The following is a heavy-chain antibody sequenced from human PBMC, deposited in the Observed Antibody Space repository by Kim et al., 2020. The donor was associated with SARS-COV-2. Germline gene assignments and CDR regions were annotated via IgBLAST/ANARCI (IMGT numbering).Heavy chain of an antibody. D-gene: IGHD3-3*01. V-gene: IGHV1-18*01. CDR3: ARDLGLDDFWSGGVRGNYMDV. CDR2: ISAYNGNT. Sequence: ASVKVSCKASGYTFTSYGISWVRQAPGQGLEWMGWISAYNGNTNYAQKLQGRVTMTTDTSTSTAYMELRSLRSDDTAVYYCARDLGLDDFWSGGVRGNYMDVWGKGTTVTVSS. CDR1: GYTFTSYG. J-gene: IGHJ6*03.